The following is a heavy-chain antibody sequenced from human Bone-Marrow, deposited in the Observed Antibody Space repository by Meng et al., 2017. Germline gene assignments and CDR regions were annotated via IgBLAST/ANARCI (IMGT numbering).Heavy chain of an antibody. CDR3: ARDGEAHGDYNYYGMDV. CDR2: IDISGETT. V-gene: IGHV3-23*01. J-gene: IGHJ6*02. CDR1: GFTFSTSA. D-gene: IGHD4-17*01. Sequence: GESLKISCAVSGFTFSTSAMSWVRQAPGKGLEWVSFIDISGETTRYADSVKGRFTVSRDNSNSALHLQMNSLRAEDTAVYYCARDGEAHGDYNYYGMDVWGQGTTVTVSS.